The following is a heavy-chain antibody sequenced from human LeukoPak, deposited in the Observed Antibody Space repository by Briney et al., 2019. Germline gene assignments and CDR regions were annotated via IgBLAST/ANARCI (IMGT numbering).Heavy chain of an antibody. CDR3: ARGIQGESFDY. CDR2: VHPSGEK. CDR1: GSSISSYY. D-gene: IGHD3-16*01. J-gene: IGHJ4*02. V-gene: IGHV4-4*07. Sequence: SETLSLTCSVPGSSISSYYYSWIRQPAGEGLQWIGRVHPSGEKNYNPSLKSRVTMSLDTSKYQVSLKLTSVTAADTAVYFCARGIQGESFDYWGQGALVTVSS.